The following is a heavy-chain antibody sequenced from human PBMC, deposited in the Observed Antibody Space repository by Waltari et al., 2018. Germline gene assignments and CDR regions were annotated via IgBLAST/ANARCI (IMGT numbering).Heavy chain of an antibody. CDR1: GGSINSEFYH. CDR2: IYTSGDT. Sequence: VELQESGPGLVKPSQTLSLTCSISGGSINSEFYHWNWIRQPAGKGLEWIGRIYTSGDTNYNPSLKTRVSISVDTSRNQFSLKLTSVTAADTAVYYCARDLRHPSYYDFSFDTWGQGSLVTVSS. D-gene: IGHD3-3*01. V-gene: IGHV4-61*02. CDR3: ARDLRHPSYYDFSFDT. J-gene: IGHJ5*02.